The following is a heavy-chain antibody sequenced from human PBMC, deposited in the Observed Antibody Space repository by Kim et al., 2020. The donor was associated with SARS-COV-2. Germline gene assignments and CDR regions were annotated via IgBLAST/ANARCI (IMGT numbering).Heavy chain of an antibody. Sequence: ASVKVSCKASGYTFNTYYMHWVRRAPGQGLEWMGIISPSGDDTTYAQRFQGRVTMTRDTFTSTLYMELSSLTSDETAVYYCVRAAPDQHFDHRGQGTLVTVSS. V-gene: IGHV1-46*02. D-gene: IGHD6-25*01. CDR2: ISPSGDDT. CDR1: GYTFNTYY. J-gene: IGHJ4*02. CDR3: VRAAPDQHFDH.